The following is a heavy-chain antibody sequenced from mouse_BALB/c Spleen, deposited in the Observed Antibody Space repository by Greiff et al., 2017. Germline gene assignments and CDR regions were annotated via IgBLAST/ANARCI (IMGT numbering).Heavy chain of an antibody. D-gene: IGHD1-1*01. Sequence: QVQLQQSGPELVKPGASVKISCKASGYTFTDYYINWVKQKPGQGLEWIGWIYPGSGNTKYNEKFKGKATLTVDTSSSTAYMQLSSLTSEDTAVYVCAREGIYYYGSSYPYYFDYWGQGTTLTVSS. CDR2: IYPGSGNT. J-gene: IGHJ2*01. V-gene: IGHV1-84*02. CDR3: AREGIYYYGSSYPYYFDY. CDR1: GYTFTDYY.